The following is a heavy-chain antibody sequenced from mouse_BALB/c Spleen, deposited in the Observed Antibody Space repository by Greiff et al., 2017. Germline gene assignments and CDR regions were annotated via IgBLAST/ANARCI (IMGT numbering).Heavy chain of an antibody. CDR3: AIQRDYYGSSYEVYFDY. V-gene: IGHV5-6*01. CDR2: ISSGGSYT. D-gene: IGHD1-1*01. J-gene: IGHJ2*01. Sequence: EVQGVESGGDLVKPGGSLKLSCAASGFTFSSYGMSWVRQTPDKRLEWVATISSGGSYTYYPDSVKGRFTISRDNAKNTLYLQMSSLKSEDTAMYYCAIQRDYYGSSYEVYFDYWGQGTTLTVSS. CDR1: GFTFSSYG.